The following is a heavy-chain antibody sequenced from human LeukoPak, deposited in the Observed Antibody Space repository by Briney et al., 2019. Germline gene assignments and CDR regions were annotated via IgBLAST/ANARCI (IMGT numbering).Heavy chain of an antibody. CDR2: IYSSGSI. J-gene: IGHJ2*01. V-gene: IGHV4-4*07. CDR1: GGSISSNY. CDR3: ARIHRRADSSGYYYEDWYFDL. D-gene: IGHD3-22*01. Sequence: SETLSLTCTVSGGSISSNYWSWIRQPAGKGLEWIGRIYSSGSIKCNPSLKSRVTMSVDTSENQVSLKLRSVTVADTAIYYCARIHRRADSSGYYYEDWYFDLWGRGTLVTVSS.